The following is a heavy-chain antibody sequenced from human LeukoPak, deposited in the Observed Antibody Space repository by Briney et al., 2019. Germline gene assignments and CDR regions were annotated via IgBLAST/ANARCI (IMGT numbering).Heavy chain of an antibody. V-gene: IGHV4-59*01. CDR1: GGTFSGYY. CDR2: IYYSGST. CDR3: ARTTEGGYTYGYFYYYYMDV. Sequence: SETLSLTCAVYGGTFSGYYWSWIRQPPGKGLEWIGYIYYSGSTNYNPSLKSRVTISVDTSKNQFSLKLTSVTAADTAVYYCARTTEGGYTYGYFYYYYMDVWGKGTTVTISS. D-gene: IGHD5-18*01. J-gene: IGHJ6*03.